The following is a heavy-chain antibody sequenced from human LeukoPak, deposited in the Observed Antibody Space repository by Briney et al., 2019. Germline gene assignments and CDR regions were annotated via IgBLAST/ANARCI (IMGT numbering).Heavy chain of an antibody. Sequence: PSETLSLTCTVSGGSISSYYWSWIRQPPGKGLEWIGYIYYSGSTNYNPSLKSRVTISVDTSKNQFSLKLSSVTAADTAVYYCASLQDGSDTYSFDSWGQGTLVTVSS. J-gene: IGHJ4*02. CDR2: IYYSGST. CDR3: ASLQDGSDTYSFDS. CDR1: GGSISSYY. V-gene: IGHV4-59*08. D-gene: IGHD3-10*01.